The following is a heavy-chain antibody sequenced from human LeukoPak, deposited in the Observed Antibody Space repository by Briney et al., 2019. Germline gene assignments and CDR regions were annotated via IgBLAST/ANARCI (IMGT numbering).Heavy chain of an antibody. CDR3: ATWFGEFLYPYYFDY. CDR1: GGSISSYY. CDR2: IYYSGST. J-gene: IGHJ4*02. D-gene: IGHD3-10*01. V-gene: IGHV4-59*12. Sequence: SETLSLTCTVSGGSISSYYWSWIRQPPGKGLEWIGYIYYSGSTNYNPSLKSRVTISVDTSKNQFSLKLISVTAADTAVYYCATWFGEFLYPYYFDYWGQGTLVTVSS.